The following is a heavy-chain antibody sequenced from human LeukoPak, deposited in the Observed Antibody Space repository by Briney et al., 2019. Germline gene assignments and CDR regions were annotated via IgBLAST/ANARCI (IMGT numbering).Heavy chain of an antibody. CDR3: AKDFTIFGVVIPGDV. D-gene: IGHD3-3*01. CDR2: ISYDGSNK. CDR1: GFTFSSYG. V-gene: IGHV3-30*18. Sequence: GGSLRLSCAASGFTFSSYGMHWVRQAPGKGLEWVAVISYDGSNKYYADSVKGRFTISRENSKNTLYLQMNSLRAEDTAVYYCAKDFTIFGVVIPGDVWGQGTTGTVSS. J-gene: IGHJ6*02.